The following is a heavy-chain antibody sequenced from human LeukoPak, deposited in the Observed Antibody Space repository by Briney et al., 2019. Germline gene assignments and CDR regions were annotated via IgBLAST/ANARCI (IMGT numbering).Heavy chain of an antibody. CDR1: GFTFSNYW. D-gene: IGHD6-19*01. CDR3: AKDNRRHYTSGPNPDSLH. Sequence: PGGSLRLSCAASGFTFSNYWIHWVRQAPGKGLVWVSRIDNAGSITTYADSVKGRFTISRDNAENTLYLQMNSLRVEDTAFYYCAKDNRRHYTSGPNPDSLHWGQGALVTVSS. V-gene: IGHV3-74*03. J-gene: IGHJ4*02. CDR2: IDNAGSIT.